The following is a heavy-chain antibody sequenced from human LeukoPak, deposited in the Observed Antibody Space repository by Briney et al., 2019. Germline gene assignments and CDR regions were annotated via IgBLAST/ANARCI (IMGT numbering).Heavy chain of an antibody. J-gene: IGHJ4*02. V-gene: IGHV4-30-4*01. D-gene: IGHD5-12*01. CDR1: GGSISSGDYY. Sequence: SETLSLTCTVSGGSISSGDYYWSWIHQPPGKGLEWIGYIYYSGSTYYNPSLKSRVTISVDTSKNQFSLKLSSVTAADTAVYYCARTSGYDYSYFDYWGQGTLVTVSS. CDR3: ARTSGYDYSYFDY. CDR2: IYYSGST.